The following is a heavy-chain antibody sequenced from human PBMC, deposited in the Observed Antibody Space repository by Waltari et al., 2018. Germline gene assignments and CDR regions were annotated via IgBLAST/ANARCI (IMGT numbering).Heavy chain of an antibody. Sequence: QVQLVQSGADVKNHGAPVRVSCKASGYTFLGYYIHRVRQAPGQGLEWMGRITPNSGATVYAQNLQGRVTMTRDTSISTAYMELSRLTSDDTAVYYCVRDGHKYDFDFWGQGTLVTVPS. D-gene: IGHD2-2*01. V-gene: IGHV1-2*06. CDR1: GYTFLGYY. J-gene: IGHJ4*02. CDR2: ITPNSGAT. CDR3: VRDGHKYDFDF.